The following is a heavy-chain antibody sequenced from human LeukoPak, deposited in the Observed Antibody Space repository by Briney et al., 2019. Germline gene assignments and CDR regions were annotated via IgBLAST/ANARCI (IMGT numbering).Heavy chain of an antibody. D-gene: IGHD5-12*01. CDR3: ARLSSGYDPVTWFDP. Sequence: PSETLSLTCTVSGDSITNYYWSWIRQPPGKGLEWIGCIYYSGITYYNPSLKSRVTISVDTSKNRFSLNLRSVTAADTAVYYCARLSSGYDPVTWFDPWGQGALVTVSS. CDR1: GDSITNYY. V-gene: IGHV4-59*08. J-gene: IGHJ5*02. CDR2: IYYSGIT.